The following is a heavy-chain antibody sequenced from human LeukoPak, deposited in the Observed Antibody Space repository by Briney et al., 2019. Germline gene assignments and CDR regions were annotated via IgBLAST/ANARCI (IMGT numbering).Heavy chain of an antibody. CDR1: GFSLTTNGVG. CDR2: IYWDDDK. J-gene: IGHJ3*02. V-gene: IGHV2-5*02. D-gene: IGHD3-10*01. Sequence: GSGPTLVNPTQTLALTCTFSGFSLTTNGVGVGWIRQPPGKAPECLALIYWDDDKRYSPSLKSRLTITKDTSKNQVVLTMTNMDPVDTATYYCAHIHITYYYGSGTPLGAFDIWGQGTMVTVSS. CDR3: AHIHITYYYGSGTPLGAFDI.